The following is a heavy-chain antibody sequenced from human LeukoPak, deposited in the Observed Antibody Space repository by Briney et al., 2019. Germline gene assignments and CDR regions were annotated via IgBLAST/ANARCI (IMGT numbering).Heavy chain of an antibody. CDR3: ARAYCAGDCSVGVNY. D-gene: IGHD2-21*02. J-gene: IGHJ4*02. V-gene: IGHV3-21*01. CDR2: IKSSRSYT. CDR1: GFTFSSYS. Sequence: GGSLRLSCAASGFTFSSYSMNWVRQAPGKGLEWVSSIKSSRSYTSYADSVKGRFTISRDNAKNSLYLQMNSLRAEDTAAYYWARAYCAGDCSVGVNYGGEGTLVTVSS.